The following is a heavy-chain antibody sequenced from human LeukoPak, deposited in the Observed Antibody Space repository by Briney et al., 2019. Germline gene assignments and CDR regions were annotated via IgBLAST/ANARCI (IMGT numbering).Heavy chain of an antibody. D-gene: IGHD6-6*01. CDR2: ISWNSGSI. CDR1: GFTFDDYA. J-gene: IGHJ3*02. Sequence: PGGSQRLSCAASGFTFDDYAMHWVRQAPGKGLEWVSGISWNSGSIGYADSVKGRFTISRDNAKNSLYLQMNSLRAEDTALYYCAKDSLIAARLTSNAFDIWGQGTMVTVSS. CDR3: AKDSLIAARLTSNAFDI. V-gene: IGHV3-9*01.